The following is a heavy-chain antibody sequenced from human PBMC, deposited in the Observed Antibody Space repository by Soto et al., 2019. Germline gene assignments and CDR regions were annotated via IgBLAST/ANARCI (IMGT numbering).Heavy chain of an antibody. CDR2: INPNSGDT. CDR1: ASTFTRYY. J-gene: IGHJ6*02. V-gene: IGHV1-2*07. Sequence: SEKVTCKSSASTFTRYYVHLVRQAPGQRLEWMGWINPNSGDTDLAHKSQGRVTMNCDTFRGTAYVDLRSLKSDDTAVYYGAKGGAIMAAGTRVYVYNAVDVWGQGTTDT. CDR3: AKGGAIMAAGTRVYVYNAVDV. D-gene: IGHD2-8*01.